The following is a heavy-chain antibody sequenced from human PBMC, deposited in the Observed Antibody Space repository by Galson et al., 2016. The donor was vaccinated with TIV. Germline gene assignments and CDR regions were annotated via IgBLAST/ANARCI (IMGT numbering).Heavy chain of an antibody. CDR3: ARRGREETNEGGLDV. J-gene: IGHJ6*02. CDR2: IHPGDSDT. CDR1: GYSFTSYW. D-gene: IGHD1-1*01. Sequence: QSGAEVKKPGESLKVSCKGSGYSFTSYWIAWVRQVPGKGLELMGVIHPGDSDTRYSPSFQGQVSISADRSISTAYLQWSSLKASDTAIYYCARRGREETNEGGLDVWGQGTTVTVSS. V-gene: IGHV5-51*01.